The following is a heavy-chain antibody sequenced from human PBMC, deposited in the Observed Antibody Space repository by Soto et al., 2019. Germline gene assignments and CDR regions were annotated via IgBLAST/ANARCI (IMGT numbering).Heavy chain of an antibody. CDR2: IYYSGST. J-gene: IGHJ6*02. CDR3: ARRLYYDSSGFEGGGMDV. D-gene: IGHD3-22*01. V-gene: IGHV4-39*01. Sequence: SETLSLTCAVSGGSISSGGYSWGWIRQPPGKGLEWIGSIYYSGSTYYKPSLKSRVAMSVDTSKNQFSIKLTSVTAADTAVYYCARRLYYDSSGFEGGGMDVWGQGTTVTVSS. CDR1: GGSISSGGYS.